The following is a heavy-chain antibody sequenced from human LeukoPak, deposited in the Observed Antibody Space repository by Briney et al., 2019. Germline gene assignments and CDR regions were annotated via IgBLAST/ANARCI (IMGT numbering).Heavy chain of an antibody. CDR2: INHSGST. CDR3: ARGRSSSWYGGVYFDY. CDR1: GGSISSGGYS. V-gene: IGHV4-30-2*01. J-gene: IGHJ4*02. Sequence: SETLSLTCAVSGGSISSGGYSWSWIRQPPGKGLEWIGYINHSGSTNYNPSLKSRVTISVDTSKNQFSLKLSSVTAADTAVYYCARGRSSSWYGGVYFDYWGQGTLVTVSS. D-gene: IGHD6-13*01.